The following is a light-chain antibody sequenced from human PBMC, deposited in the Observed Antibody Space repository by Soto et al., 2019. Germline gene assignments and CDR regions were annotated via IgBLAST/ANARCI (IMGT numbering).Light chain of an antibody. CDR3: SSFTPTRRL. CDR1: SSDVGGYKF. Sequence: QSALRQPPSVSGSPGQSITISCTGTSSDVGGYKFVSWYQQHPCKAPKLLLYEVRNRPSGVSNRFSGSKSGNTASLTISGLQAEDEADYYCSSFTPTRRLFGGGTKLTVL. V-gene: IGLV2-14*01. CDR2: EVR. J-gene: IGLJ3*02.